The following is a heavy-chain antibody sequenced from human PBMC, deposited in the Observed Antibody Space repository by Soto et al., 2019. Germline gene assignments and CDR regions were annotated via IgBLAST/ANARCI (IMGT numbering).Heavy chain of an antibody. CDR1: GFTFSNAW. Sequence: LRLSCAASGFTFSNAWMSWVRQAPGKGLEWVGRIKSKTNGGTTDYAAPVKGRFTISRDDSKNTLYLQLNSLRSEDTAVYYCARGYDILKGQYGFYYYGVDVWGQGTTVTVSS. CDR2: IKSKTNGGTT. D-gene: IGHD3-9*01. J-gene: IGHJ6*02. V-gene: IGHV3-15*01. CDR3: ARGYDILKGQYGFYYYGVDV.